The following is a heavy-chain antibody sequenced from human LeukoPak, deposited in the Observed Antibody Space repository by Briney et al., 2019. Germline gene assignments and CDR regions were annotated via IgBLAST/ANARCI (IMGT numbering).Heavy chain of an antibody. D-gene: IGHD1-26*01. J-gene: IGHJ6*02. Sequence: ASVKVSCKVSGYTLTELSMHWVRQAPGKGLEWMGGFDPEDGETIYAQKFQGRVTMTEDTSTDTAYMELSSLRSEDTAVYYCATGATYYYGMDVWSQGTTVTVSS. CDR1: GYTLTELS. V-gene: IGHV1-24*01. CDR3: ATGATYYYGMDV. CDR2: FDPEDGET.